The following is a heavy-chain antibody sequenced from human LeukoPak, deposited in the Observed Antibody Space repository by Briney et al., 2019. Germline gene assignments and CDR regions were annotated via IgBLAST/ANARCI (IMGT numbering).Heavy chain of an antibody. V-gene: IGHV4-59*08. CDR2: IYYSGST. Sequence: PSETLSLTCTVSGGSISSYYWSWIRQPPGKGLEWIGYIYYSGSTNYNPSLKSRVTVSVDTSKNQFSLKLSSVTAADTAVYYCARRHYYDGRGAFDIWGQGTMVTVSS. D-gene: IGHD3-22*01. J-gene: IGHJ3*02. CDR3: ARRHYYDGRGAFDI. CDR1: GGSISSYY.